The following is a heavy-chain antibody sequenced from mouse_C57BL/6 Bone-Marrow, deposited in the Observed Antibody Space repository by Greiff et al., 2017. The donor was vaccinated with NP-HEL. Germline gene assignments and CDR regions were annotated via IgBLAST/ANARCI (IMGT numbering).Heavy chain of an antibody. CDR3: ARYGYYYYYAMDY. CDR1: GYTFTSYW. V-gene: IGHV1-53*01. CDR2: INPSNGGT. D-gene: IGHD2-3*01. Sequence: QDQLQQPGTELVKPGASVKLSCKASGYTFTSYWMHWVKQRPGQGLEWIGNINPSNGGTNYNEKFKSKATLTVDKSSSTAYMQLSSLTSEDSAVYYCARYGYYYYYAMDYWGQGTSVTVSS. J-gene: IGHJ4*01.